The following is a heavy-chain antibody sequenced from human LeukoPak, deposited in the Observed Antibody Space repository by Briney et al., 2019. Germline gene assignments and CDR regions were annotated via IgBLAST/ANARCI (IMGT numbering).Heavy chain of an antibody. D-gene: IGHD3-22*01. J-gene: IGHJ4*02. CDR1: GFTFSSYA. V-gene: IGHV3-23*01. Sequence: GGSLRLSCAASGFTFSSYAMSWVRQAPGKGLEWVSAISGSGGSTYYADSVKGRFTISRDNSKNTLYLHMNSLRAEDTAVYYCAKDKSITMIVVLDYWGQGTLVTVSS. CDR2: ISGSGGST. CDR3: AKDKSITMIVVLDY.